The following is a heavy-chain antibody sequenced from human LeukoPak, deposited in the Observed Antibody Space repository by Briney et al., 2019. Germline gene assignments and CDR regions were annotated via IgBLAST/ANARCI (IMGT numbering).Heavy chain of an antibody. CDR3: AREGGDPRWLDP. V-gene: IGHV4-4*07. J-gene: IGHJ5*02. D-gene: IGHD6-25*01. CDR2: INNSGST. Sequence: SETLSLTCTVSGGSISTFYWTWIRQPAGKGLEWIGRINNSGSTNYNPSLRNRVSMSVDRSKNQFSVTLSSVTAADTAVYFCAREGGDPRWLDPWGQGTLVTVSS. CDR1: GGSISTFY.